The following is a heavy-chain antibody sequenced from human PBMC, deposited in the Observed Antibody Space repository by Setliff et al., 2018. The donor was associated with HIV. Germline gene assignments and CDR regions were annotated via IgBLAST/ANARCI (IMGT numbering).Heavy chain of an antibody. V-gene: IGHV3-21*01. D-gene: IGHD5-18*01. J-gene: IGHJ4*02. CDR2: ISSSSYCI. CDR3: ASIELAAMVPVDY. Sequence: GGSLRLSCAASGFTVSSNSMSWVRQAPGKGLEWVSSISSSSYCIYYADSVKGRFTISRDNAKNSLFLQMNSLRAEDTAVYYCASIELAAMVPVDYWGQGTLVTVSS. CDR1: GFTVSSNS.